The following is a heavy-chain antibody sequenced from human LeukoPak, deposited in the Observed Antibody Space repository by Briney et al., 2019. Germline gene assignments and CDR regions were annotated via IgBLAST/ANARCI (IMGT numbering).Heavy chain of an antibody. CDR3: AKAQDIVVVPAAMDY. CDR2: ISSSSSYI. D-gene: IGHD2-2*01. J-gene: IGHJ4*02. V-gene: IGHV3-21*01. CDR1: RFTFSSYS. Sequence: GGSLRLSCAASRFTFSSYSMHWVRQAPGKGLEWVSSISSSSSYIYYADSVKGRFTISRDNAKNSLYLQMNSLRAEDTAVYYCAKAQDIVVVPAAMDYWGQGTLVTVSS.